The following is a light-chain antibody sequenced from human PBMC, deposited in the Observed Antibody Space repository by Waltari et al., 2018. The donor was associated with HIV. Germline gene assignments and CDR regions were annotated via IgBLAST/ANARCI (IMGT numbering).Light chain of an antibody. CDR1: YSTIARTI. V-gene: IGLV1-44*01. Sequence: QSVLTQPPSASGTPGQRVTISCSGSYSTIARTIANVLWYQQPPGAAPKLPISRNSQRPSGVPDRFSGSKSGTSASLAISAIQSEDEADYYCAIWDGLNGWVFGGGTRVTVL. CDR3: AIWDGLNGWV. J-gene: IGLJ3*02. CDR2: RNS.